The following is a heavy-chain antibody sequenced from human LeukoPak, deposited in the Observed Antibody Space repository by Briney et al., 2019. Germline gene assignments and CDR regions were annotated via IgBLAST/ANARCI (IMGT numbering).Heavy chain of an antibody. V-gene: IGHV3-23*01. J-gene: IGHJ4*02. CDR2: ISGSGGST. Sequence: PGGSLRLSCAASGFTFSSYGMSWVRQAPGKGLEWVSAISGSGGSTYYADSVKGRFTISRDNSKNTLYLQINSLRAEDTAVYYCAKIGPYYDILTGYYSPDYFDYWGQGTLVTVSS. CDR3: AKIGPYYDILTGYYSPDYFDY. CDR1: GFTFSSYG. D-gene: IGHD3-9*01.